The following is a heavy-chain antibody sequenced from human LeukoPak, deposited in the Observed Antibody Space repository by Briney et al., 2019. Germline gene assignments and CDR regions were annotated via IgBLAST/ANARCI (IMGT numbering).Heavy chain of an antibody. J-gene: IGHJ4*02. Sequence: PGGSLRLSCAASGFTFDDYAMHWVRQAPGKGLEWVSGISWNSGSIGYADSVKGRFTISRDNSKNALYLQMNSLRAEDTAVYYCAKDSPHYYDFWSGYSDYWGQGTLVTVSS. V-gene: IGHV3-9*01. CDR2: ISWNSGSI. CDR3: AKDSPHYYDFWSGYSDY. D-gene: IGHD3-3*01. CDR1: GFTFDDYA.